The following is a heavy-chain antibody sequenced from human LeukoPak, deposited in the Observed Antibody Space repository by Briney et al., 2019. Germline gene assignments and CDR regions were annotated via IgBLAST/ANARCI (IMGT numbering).Heavy chain of an antibody. V-gene: IGHV5-51*01. CDR2: IYPGDSDT. CDR1: GYSFPSYW. D-gene: IGHD5-24*01. Sequence: GESLKISCKVSGYSFPSYWITWVRQMPGKGLEWMGIIYPGDSDTKYSPSFQGQVTISADKSISTAYLQWSSLKASDTAMYYCARPGRDGYNCFDYWGQGTLVTVSS. CDR3: ARPGRDGYNCFDY. J-gene: IGHJ4*02.